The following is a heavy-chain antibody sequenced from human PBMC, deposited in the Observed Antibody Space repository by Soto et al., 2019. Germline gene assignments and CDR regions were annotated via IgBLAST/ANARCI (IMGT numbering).Heavy chain of an antibody. J-gene: IGHJ5*02. CDR3: ARSLGYSYGYGFWFDP. V-gene: IGHV4-31*03. Sequence: SETLSLTCTVSGGSISSGGYYWSWIRQHPGKGLEWIGYIYYSGSTYYNPSLKSRVTISVDTSKNQFSLKLSSVTAADTAVYYCARSLGYSYGYGFWFDPWGQGTLVTVSS. D-gene: IGHD5-18*01. CDR1: GGSISSGGYY. CDR2: IYYSGST.